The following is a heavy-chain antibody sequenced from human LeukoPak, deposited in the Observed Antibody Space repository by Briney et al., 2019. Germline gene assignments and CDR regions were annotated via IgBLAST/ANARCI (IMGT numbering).Heavy chain of an antibody. J-gene: IGHJ4*02. CDR2: INHRRST. Sequence: SETLSLTCAVYGGSFSGYYWSWSRQPPGKGLGWIGEINHRRSTNYNPSLNSRVTMSVDTSTNQFSLNLSPATAADTAVYYCARGNFWSGYSIWGQGTLVTASS. CDR1: GGSFSGYY. D-gene: IGHD3-3*01. V-gene: IGHV4-34*01. CDR3: ARGNFWSGYSI.